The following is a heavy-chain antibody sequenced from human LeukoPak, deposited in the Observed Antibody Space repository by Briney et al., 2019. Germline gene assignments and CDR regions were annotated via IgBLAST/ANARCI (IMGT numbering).Heavy chain of an antibody. CDR3: ARERKPWADAFDI. J-gene: IGHJ3*02. CDR1: GGSISSGSYY. D-gene: IGHD7-27*01. V-gene: IGHV4-61*02. CDR2: IYTSGST. Sequence: PSQTLSLTCTVSGGSISSGSYYWSWLRQPAGKGLEWIGRIYTSGSTNYNPSLKSRVTISVDTSKNQFSLKLSSVTAADTAVYYCARERKPWADAFDIWGQGTMVTVSS.